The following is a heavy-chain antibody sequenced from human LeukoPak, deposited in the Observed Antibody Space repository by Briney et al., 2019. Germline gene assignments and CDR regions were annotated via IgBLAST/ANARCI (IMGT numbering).Heavy chain of an antibody. J-gene: IGHJ4*02. CDR2: ISYDGSNK. CDR1: GFTFSRYG. V-gene: IGHV3-30*18. Sequence: PGGSLRLSCAASGFTFSRYGMHWVRQAPGKGLEWVAVISYDGSNKYYADSVKGRFTISRDNSKNTLYLQMNSLRAEDTAVYYCAKTNWELLPPARPEYFDYWGQGTLVTVSS. D-gene: IGHD1-26*01. CDR3: AKTNWELLPPARPEYFDY.